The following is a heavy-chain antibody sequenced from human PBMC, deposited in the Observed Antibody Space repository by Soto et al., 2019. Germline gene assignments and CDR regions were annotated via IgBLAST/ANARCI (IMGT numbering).Heavy chain of an antibody. D-gene: IGHD6-19*01. Sequence: EVQLVESGGGLVKPGGSLRLSCAASGFTFSSYSMNWVRQAPGKGLEWVSSISSSSSYIYYAYSVKGRFTISRDNAKNSLYRQMKCLSAEDTAVNYCVRGIGLIIKDIAVDGTPPYNWFDPWGQGTLVTVSS. V-gene: IGHV3-21*01. CDR2: ISSSSSYI. CDR1: GFTFSSYS. J-gene: IGHJ5*02. CDR3: VRGIGLIIKDIAVDGTPPYNWFDP.